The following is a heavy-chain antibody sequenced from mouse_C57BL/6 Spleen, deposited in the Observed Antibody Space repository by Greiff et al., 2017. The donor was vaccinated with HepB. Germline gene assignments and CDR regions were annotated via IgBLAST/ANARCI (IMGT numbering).Heavy chain of an antibody. CDR3: ASSGNTVVATHFTY. CDR2: IHPNSGST. J-gene: IGHJ3*01. Sequence: QVQLKQPGAELVKPGASVKLSCKASGYTFTSYWMHWVKQRPGQGLEWIGMIHPNSGSTNYNEKFKSKATLTVDKSSSPASIQLSSLTSEDSAVYYCASSGNTVVATHFTYWGQGTLVTVSA. V-gene: IGHV1-64*01. D-gene: IGHD1-1*01. CDR1: GYTFTSYW.